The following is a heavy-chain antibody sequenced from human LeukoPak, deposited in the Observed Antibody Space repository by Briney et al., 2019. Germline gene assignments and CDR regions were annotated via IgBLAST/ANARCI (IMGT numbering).Heavy chain of an antibody. J-gene: IGHJ4*02. CDR2: IKQDGSEK. CDR3: ARSYFDY. Sequence: GGSLRLSCAASGFTFSDYYMSWVRQAPGKGLEWVANIKQDGSEKYYVDSVKGRFTISRDNAKNSLYLQMNSLRAEDTAVYYCARSYFDYWGQGTLVTVSS. V-gene: IGHV3-7*01. CDR1: GFTFSDYY.